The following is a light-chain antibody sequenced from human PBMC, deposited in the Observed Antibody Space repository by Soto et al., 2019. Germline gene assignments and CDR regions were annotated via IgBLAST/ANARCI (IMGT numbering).Light chain of an antibody. CDR1: QSVSSN. CDR3: QQYNNWPPGIT. Sequence: EIVMTQSPATLSVSPGERATLSCRASQSVSSNLAWYQQKPGQAPRLFIYGASIRATGIPARFSGSGSGTEFTLTISSLQSEDFAVYYCQQYNNWPPGITLGQGTRLAIK. V-gene: IGKV3D-15*01. CDR2: GAS. J-gene: IGKJ5*01.